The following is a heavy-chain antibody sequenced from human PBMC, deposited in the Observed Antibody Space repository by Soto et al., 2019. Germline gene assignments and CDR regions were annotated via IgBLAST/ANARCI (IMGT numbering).Heavy chain of an antibody. CDR1: GGSISSSSYY. V-gene: IGHV4-39*01. J-gene: IGHJ5*02. D-gene: IGHD4-4*01. CDR3: ARRVSTVTDWFDP. Sequence: SETLSLTCTVSGGSISSSSYYWGWIRQPPGKGLEWIGSIYYSGSTYYNPSLKSRVTISVDTSKNQFSLKLSSVTAADTAVYYCARRVSTVTDWFDPWGQGTLVTVS. CDR2: IYYSGST.